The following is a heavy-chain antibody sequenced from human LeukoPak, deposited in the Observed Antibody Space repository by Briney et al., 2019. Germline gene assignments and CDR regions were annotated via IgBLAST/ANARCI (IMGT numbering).Heavy chain of an antibody. D-gene: IGHD3-10*01. Sequence: SETLSLTCTVYGGSFGSYYWSWIRQPPGRGLEWIGEINHGGGTKYNPSLKSRVTISVDPSNNQFSLRLSSVTAADTAVYYCASHYASASSWFDPWGQGTLVTVSS. J-gene: IGHJ5*02. CDR2: INHGGGT. CDR1: GGSFGSYY. CDR3: ASHYASASSWFDP. V-gene: IGHV4-34*01.